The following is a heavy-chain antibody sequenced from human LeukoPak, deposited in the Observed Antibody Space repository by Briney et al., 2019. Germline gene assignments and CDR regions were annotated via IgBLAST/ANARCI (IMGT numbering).Heavy chain of an antibody. V-gene: IGHV3-30-3*01. CDR2: ISYDGSNK. J-gene: IGHJ4*02. CDR3: ASLYSSSWYYFDY. CDR1: GFTFSSYA. D-gene: IGHD6-13*01. Sequence: GGSLRLSCAASGFTFSSYAMHWVRQAPGKGLEWVAVISYDGSNKYYADSVKGRFTISRDNSKNTLYLQMNSLRAEDTAVYYCASLYSSSWYYFDYWGQGTLATVSS.